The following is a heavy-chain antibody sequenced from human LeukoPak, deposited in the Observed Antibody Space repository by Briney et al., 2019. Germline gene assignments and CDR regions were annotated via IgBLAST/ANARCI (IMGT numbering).Heavy chain of an antibody. Sequence: GASVKVSCKVSGYTLTELSMHWVRQAPGKGLEWMGGFDPEDGETIYAQKFQGRVTMTEDTSTDTAYMELSSLRSEDTAVYYSATKGSGYKYYYYGMDVWGQGTTVTVSS. D-gene: IGHD5-12*01. V-gene: IGHV1-24*01. CDR3: ATKGSGYKYYYYGMDV. CDR2: FDPEDGET. J-gene: IGHJ6*02. CDR1: GYTLTELS.